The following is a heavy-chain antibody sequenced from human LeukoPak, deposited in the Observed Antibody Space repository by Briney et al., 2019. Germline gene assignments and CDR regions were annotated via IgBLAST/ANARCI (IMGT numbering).Heavy chain of an antibody. D-gene: IGHD6-13*01. Sequence: SVKVSCKASGGTFSSYAIRWVREAPGQGLEWMGRIIPIFGTANYAQKFQGRVTITTDESTSTAYMELSSLRSEDTAVYSCARDRKGSNPGLYSSSWYWFDPWGQGTLVTVSS. CDR1: GGTFSSYA. CDR3: ARDRKGSNPGLYSSSWYWFDP. J-gene: IGHJ5*02. CDR2: IIPIFGTA. V-gene: IGHV1-69*05.